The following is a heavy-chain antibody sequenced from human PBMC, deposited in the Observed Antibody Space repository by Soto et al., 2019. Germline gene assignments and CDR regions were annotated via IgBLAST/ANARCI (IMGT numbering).Heavy chain of an antibody. V-gene: IGHV3-30-3*01. CDR2: ISYDGSNK. D-gene: IGHD6-25*01. CDR1: GFTFSSYA. Sequence: QVQLVESGGGVVQPGSSLRLTCAASGFTFSSYAMHWVRQAPGKGLEWVAVISYDGSNKYYADSVKGRFTISRDNSKNRLYLQMNSLRAEDTAVYYCARRRGVRQRLAVGAKYGMDVWRQGTTVTVSS. J-gene: IGHJ6*02. CDR3: ARRRGVRQRLAVGAKYGMDV.